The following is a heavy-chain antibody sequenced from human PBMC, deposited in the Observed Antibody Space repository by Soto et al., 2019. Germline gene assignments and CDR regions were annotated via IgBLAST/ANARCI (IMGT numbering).Heavy chain of an antibody. CDR3: AGGMAGLDV. Sequence: DVQLVESGGGVVQPGGSLRLSCAASGLSFNIYWIHWVRQVPGKGLVWLARINSDGSHTIYVDSVKGRFTISRDNAKNTVFLQMGSLRDEDTGVYYCAGGMAGLDVWGQGTTVTVSS. V-gene: IGHV3-74*01. CDR1: GLSFNIYW. CDR2: INSDGSHT. J-gene: IGHJ6*02.